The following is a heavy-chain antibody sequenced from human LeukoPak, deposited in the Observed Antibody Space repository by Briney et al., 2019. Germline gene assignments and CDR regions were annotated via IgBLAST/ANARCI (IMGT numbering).Heavy chain of an antibody. CDR2: IYSGGST. CDR3: ARVPAANYYYYGMDV. Sequence: QPGGSLRLSCAASWFTVSSNYMSWVRQAPGKGLEWVSVIYSGGSTYYADSVKGRFTISRHNSKNTLYLQMNSLRAEDTAVYYCARVPAANYYYYGMDVWGQGTTVTVSS. J-gene: IGHJ6*02. CDR1: WFTVSSNY. D-gene: IGHD2-2*01. V-gene: IGHV3-53*04.